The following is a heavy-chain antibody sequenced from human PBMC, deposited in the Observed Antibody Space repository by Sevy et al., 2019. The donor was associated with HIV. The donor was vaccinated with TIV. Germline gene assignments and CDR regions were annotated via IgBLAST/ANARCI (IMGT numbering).Heavy chain of an antibody. J-gene: IGHJ6*03. CDR1: GFTFSSYW. D-gene: IGHD3-3*01. CDR3: AKEVTIFGVVIETYYYYHYYMDV. Sequence: GGSLRLSCAASGFTFSSYWMSWVRQAPGKGLEWVANIKQDGSEKYYVDSVKGRFTISRDNAKNSLYLQMNSLRAEDTAVYYCAKEVTIFGVVIETYYYYHYYMDVWGKGTTVTVSS. V-gene: IGHV3-7*03. CDR2: IKQDGSEK.